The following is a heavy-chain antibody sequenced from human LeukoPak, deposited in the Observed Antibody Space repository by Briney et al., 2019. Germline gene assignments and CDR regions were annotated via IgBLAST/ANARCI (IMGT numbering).Heavy chain of an antibody. J-gene: IGHJ4*02. Sequence: KPGGSLRLSCAASGFTFSSYSMNWVRQAPGKGLEWVSSISSSSSYIYYADSVKGRFTISRDNAKNSLYLQMNSLRAEDTAVYYCASTNVDTAMGSYYFDYWGQGTLVTVSS. CDR1: GFTFSSYS. D-gene: IGHD5-18*01. CDR2: ISSSSSYI. CDR3: ASTNVDTAMGSYYFDY. V-gene: IGHV3-21*01.